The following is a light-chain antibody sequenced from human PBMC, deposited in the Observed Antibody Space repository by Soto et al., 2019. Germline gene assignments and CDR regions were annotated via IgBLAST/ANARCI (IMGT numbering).Light chain of an antibody. V-gene: IGKV1-5*01. CDR3: QQYNSYSVT. J-gene: IGKJ1*01. Sequence: IWMTQYPTLLSASTGDRVTISCRMSQGISSWLAWYQQKPGKASKLLIYDASGLESGVPSRFSGSGSGTEFTLTISSLQPDDFATYYCQQYNSYSVTFGQGTKVAIK. CDR2: DAS. CDR1: QGISSW.